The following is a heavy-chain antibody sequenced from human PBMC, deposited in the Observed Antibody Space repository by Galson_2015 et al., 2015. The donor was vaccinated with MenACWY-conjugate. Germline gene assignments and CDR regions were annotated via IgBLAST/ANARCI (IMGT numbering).Heavy chain of an antibody. V-gene: IGHV3-48*03. J-gene: IGHJ6*03. Sequence: SLRLSCAASGCTFTGYEFNWVRQAPGKGLEWLSYISKSGSPIFYADSVKGRFTISRDNTKKSLFLQMNSLRAGDTGVYYCARVGTWIHQYFYYMDVWGKGTTVTVSS. D-gene: IGHD5-18*01. CDR3: ARVGTWIHQYFYYMDV. CDR2: ISKSGSPI. CDR1: GCTFTGYE.